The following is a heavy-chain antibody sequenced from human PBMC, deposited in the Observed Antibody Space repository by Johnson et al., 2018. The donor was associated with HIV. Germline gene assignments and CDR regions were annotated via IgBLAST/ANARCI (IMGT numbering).Heavy chain of an antibody. D-gene: IGHD3-22*01. Sequence: VQLVESGGGVVQPGRSLRLSCAASGFTFSSYAMHWVRQAPGKGLEWVSYISSSGSTIYYADSVKGRFTISRDNSKNSLYLHMNSLRAEDTALYYCARVTTMMDSDAFDIWGQGTMVTVSS. CDR1: GFTFSSYA. J-gene: IGHJ3*02. CDR3: ARVTTMMDSDAFDI. V-gene: IGHV3-48*01. CDR2: ISSSGSTI.